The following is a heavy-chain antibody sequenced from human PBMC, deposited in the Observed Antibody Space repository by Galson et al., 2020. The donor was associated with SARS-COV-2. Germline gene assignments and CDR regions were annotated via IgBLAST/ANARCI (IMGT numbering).Heavy chain of an antibody. Sequence: GESLKISCAASGFTFSSYSMNWVRQAPGKGLEWVSSISLSGSHIYYADSMKGRFTISRDNAKNSLYLQMNSLRVDDTAVYYCAGEGRNFDFLPPRGGFDIWGQGTMVTVSS. J-gene: IGHJ3*02. CDR3: AGEGRNFDFLPPRGGFDI. V-gene: IGHV3-21*01. CDR1: GFTFSSYS. D-gene: IGHD3-9*01. CDR2: ISLSGSHI.